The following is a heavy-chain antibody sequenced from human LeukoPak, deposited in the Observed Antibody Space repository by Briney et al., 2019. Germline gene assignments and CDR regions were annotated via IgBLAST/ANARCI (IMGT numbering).Heavy chain of an antibody. V-gene: IGHV5-51*01. CDR2: IYPGDSDT. Sequence: GESLKISCKGSGYSFTSYWIGWVRHVPGKGLEYVGIIYPGDSDTRYSPSFQGQVTISADKSISTTYLQWSSLKASDTAMYYCATLVGYGSFFDYWGQGTLVTVSS. CDR3: ATLVGYGSFFDY. J-gene: IGHJ4*02. CDR1: GYSFTSYW. D-gene: IGHD3-10*01.